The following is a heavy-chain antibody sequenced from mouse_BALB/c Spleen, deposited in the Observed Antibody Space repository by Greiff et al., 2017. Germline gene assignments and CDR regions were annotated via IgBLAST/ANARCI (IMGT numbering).Heavy chain of an antibody. D-gene: IGHD2-10*01. Sequence: EVQLQQSGAELVRSGASVKLSCTASGFNIKDYYMHWVKQRPEQGLEWIGWIDPENGDTEYAPKFQGKATMTADTSSNTAYLQLSSLTSEDTAVYYCNAAYYGNPACFAYWGQGTLVTVSA. CDR1: GFNIKDYY. CDR2: IDPENGDT. CDR3: NAAYYGNPACFAY. J-gene: IGHJ3*01. V-gene: IGHV14-4*02.